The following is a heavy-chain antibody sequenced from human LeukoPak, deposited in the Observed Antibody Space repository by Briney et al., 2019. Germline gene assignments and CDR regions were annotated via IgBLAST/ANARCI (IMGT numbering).Heavy chain of an antibody. CDR3: ARHRKAFAYNSGWECFDY. Sequence: SETLSLTCTVSGGSISSSSYYWGWIHQPPGKGLEWIGSIYYSGSTYYNPSLKSRVTMSVDTSKNQFSLKLSSVTAADTAVYYCARHRKAFAYNSGWECFDYWGQGTLVSVSS. V-gene: IGHV4-39*01. D-gene: IGHD6-19*01. CDR2: IYYSGST. CDR1: GGSISSSSYY. J-gene: IGHJ4*02.